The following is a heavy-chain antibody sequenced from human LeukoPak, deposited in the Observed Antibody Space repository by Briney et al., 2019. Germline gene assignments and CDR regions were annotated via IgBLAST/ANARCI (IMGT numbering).Heavy chain of an antibody. D-gene: IGHD4-17*01. CDR1: GVSISSFY. V-gene: IGHV4-4*09. CDR3: VRYGASPTHFDY. J-gene: IGHJ4*02. Sequence: SETPSLTCTVSGVSISSFYWSWIRQPPGKGLEWIAYISPSGSTKYNPSLTGRVTISSDTSQSQLSLKLSSVTAADTAMYYCVRYGASPTHFDYWGQGTLVTVSS. CDR2: ISPSGST.